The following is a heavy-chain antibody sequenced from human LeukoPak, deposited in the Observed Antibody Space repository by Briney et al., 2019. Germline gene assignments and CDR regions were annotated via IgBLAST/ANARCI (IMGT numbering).Heavy chain of an antibody. D-gene: IGHD1-1*01. V-gene: IGHV4-4*07. CDR1: GGSISSYY. CDR3: ARTLNDGTLDY. Sequence: SETLSLTCTVSGGSISSYYWSWIRQPAGKGLEWIGRIYTSGTTHYNPSLKSRVTMSVDTSKNQFSLKLSSVTAADTAVYYCARTLNDGTLDYWGQGTLVTVSS. CDR2: IYTSGTT. J-gene: IGHJ4*02.